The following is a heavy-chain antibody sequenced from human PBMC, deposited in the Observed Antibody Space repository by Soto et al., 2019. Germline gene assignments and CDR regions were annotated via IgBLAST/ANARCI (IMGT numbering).Heavy chain of an antibody. D-gene: IGHD2-15*01. Sequence: KTSETLSLTCTVSGGSISSGGYYWSWIRQHPGKGLEWIGYIYYSGSTYYNPSLKSRVTISVDTSKNQFSLKLSSVTAADTAVYYCARGGTGYCSGGSCYGDYYYGMDVWGQGTTVTVSS. V-gene: IGHV4-31*03. CDR3: ARGGTGYCSGGSCYGDYYYGMDV. J-gene: IGHJ6*02. CDR1: GGSISSGGYY. CDR2: IYYSGST.